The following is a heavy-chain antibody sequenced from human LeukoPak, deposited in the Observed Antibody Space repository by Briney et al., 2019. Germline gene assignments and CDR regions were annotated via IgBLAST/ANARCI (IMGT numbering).Heavy chain of an antibody. CDR2: IRSKAYGGTT. V-gene: IGHV3-49*04. D-gene: IGHD2-2*01. CDR3: TRVLYCSSTSCYGYMDDDY. Sequence: GGSLRLSCTASGFTFGDYAMSWVRQAPGKGLEWVGFIRSKAYGGTTEYAASVKGRFTISRDDSKSIAYLQMNSLKTEDTAVYYCTRVLYCSSTSCYGYMDDDYWGQGTLVTVSS. J-gene: IGHJ4*02. CDR1: GFTFGDYA.